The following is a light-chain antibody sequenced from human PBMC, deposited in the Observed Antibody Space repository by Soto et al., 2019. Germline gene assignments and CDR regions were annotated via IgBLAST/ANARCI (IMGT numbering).Light chain of an antibody. V-gene: IGKV1-39*01. J-gene: IGKJ3*01. Sequence: DIQMTQSPSSLSASVGDTVTITCRASQTINSYLNWYQQKPGQAPKLLIYVASSLQSGVPSRFSGRGSGTDFTLTISSLEPEDFATYYCQQSYNIPLTFGPGTKLDFK. CDR1: QTINSY. CDR3: QQSYNIPLT. CDR2: VAS.